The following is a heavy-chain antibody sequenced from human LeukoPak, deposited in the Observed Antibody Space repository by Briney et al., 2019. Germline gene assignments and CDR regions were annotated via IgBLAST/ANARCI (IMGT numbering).Heavy chain of an antibody. Sequence: GGSLRLSCTASGFTFSSYAMHWVRQAPGKGLEWVAVISYDGSNKYYADSVKGRFTISRDNSKNTLYLQMCSLRAEDTGVYYSAKEAVGYDILTGYYTTGYFDYWGQGTLVTVSS. J-gene: IGHJ4*02. D-gene: IGHD3-9*01. CDR2: ISYDGSNK. CDR1: GFTFSSYA. CDR3: AKEAVGYDILTGYYTTGYFDY. V-gene: IGHV3-30*04.